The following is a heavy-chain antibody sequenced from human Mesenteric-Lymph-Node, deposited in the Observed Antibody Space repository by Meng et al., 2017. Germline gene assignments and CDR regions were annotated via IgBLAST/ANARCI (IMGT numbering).Heavy chain of an antibody. J-gene: IGHJ4*02. D-gene: IGHD5-18*01. Sequence: GGSLRLSCAASGFTFSSYGMHWVRQAPGKGLEWVAVIWYDGSNKYYADSVKGRFTISRDNSKNTLYLQMNSLRAEDTAVYYCARNEDTAMVSVLFDYWGQGTLVTVSS. CDR2: IWYDGSNK. CDR1: GFTFSSYG. V-gene: IGHV3-33*01. CDR3: ARNEDTAMVSVLFDY.